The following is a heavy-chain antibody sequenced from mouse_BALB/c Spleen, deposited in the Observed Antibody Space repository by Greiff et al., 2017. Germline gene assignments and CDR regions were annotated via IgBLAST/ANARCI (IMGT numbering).Heavy chain of an antibody. CDR2: INPGSGGT. J-gene: IGHJ2*01. V-gene: IGHV1-54*01. D-gene: IGHD3-1*01. CDR3: AREGDSDFDY. CDR1: GYAFTNYL. Sequence: VQLQQSGAELVRPGTSVKVSCKASGYAFTNYLIEWVKQRPGQGLEWIGVINPGSGGTNYNEKFKGKATLTADKSSSTAYMQLSSLTSDDSAVYFCAREGDSDFDYWGQGTTLTVSS.